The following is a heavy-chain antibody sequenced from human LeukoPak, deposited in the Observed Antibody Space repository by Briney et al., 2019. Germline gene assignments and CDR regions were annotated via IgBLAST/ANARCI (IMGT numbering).Heavy chain of an antibody. V-gene: IGHV3-23*01. D-gene: IGHD2-15*01. J-gene: IGHJ4*02. Sequence: PGGSLRLSCAASGFTFSSYGMHWVRQAPGKGLEWVSAVSGSGGSTYYADSVKGRFTISRDNSKNTLYLQMNSLRAEDTAVYYCAKGLDIVVVVAQEYWGQGTLVTVSS. CDR2: VSGSGGST. CDR3: AKGLDIVVVVAQEY. CDR1: GFTFSSYG.